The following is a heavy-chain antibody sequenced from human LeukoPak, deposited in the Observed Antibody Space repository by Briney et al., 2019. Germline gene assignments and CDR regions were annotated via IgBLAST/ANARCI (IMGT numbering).Heavy chain of an antibody. D-gene: IGHD3-10*01. CDR1: GGTFSSYA. Sequence: ASVKVSCKASGGTFSSYAISWVRQAPGQGLEWMGGIIPIFGTANYAQKFQGRVTITADKSTSTAYMELSSLRSEDTAVYYCARGSPWLWFGERLRFDPWGQGTLVTVSS. CDR3: ARGSPWLWFGERLRFDP. CDR2: IIPIFGTA. J-gene: IGHJ5*02. V-gene: IGHV1-69*06.